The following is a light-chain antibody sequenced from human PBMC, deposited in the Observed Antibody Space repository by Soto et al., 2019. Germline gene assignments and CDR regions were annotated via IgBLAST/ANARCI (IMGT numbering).Light chain of an antibody. Sequence: DVVLTQTPLSSPVTLGQPASISCRSSQSLEHSDGNTYWSWLHQRPGQPPRLLIYKVSNRFSGVPDRFSGSGAGTDFTLKISGVEAEDVGIYYCMQATQYKPYTFGQGTKLEIK. CDR3: MQATQYKPYT. CDR1: QSLEHSDGNTY. CDR2: KVS. V-gene: IGKV2-24*01. J-gene: IGKJ2*01.